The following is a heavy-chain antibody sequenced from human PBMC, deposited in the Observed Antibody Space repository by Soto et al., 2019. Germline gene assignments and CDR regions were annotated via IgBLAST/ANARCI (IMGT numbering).Heavy chain of an antibody. D-gene: IGHD5-18*01. CDR1: GDSISSNNNY. CDR2: ISYSGTT. V-gene: IGHV4-30-4*01. Sequence: TSETLSLTCTVSGDSISSNNNYWSWIRQPPGEGLERIGFISYSGTTSYSPSLKSRVAISLDTSKNQFSLSLSSVTAADTAVYYCARGRGYSYGLDPWGQGTLVTVSS. CDR3: ARGRGYSYGLDP. J-gene: IGHJ5*02.